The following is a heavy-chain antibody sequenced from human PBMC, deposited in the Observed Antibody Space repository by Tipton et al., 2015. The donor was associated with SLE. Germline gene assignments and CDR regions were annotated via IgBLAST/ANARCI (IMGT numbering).Heavy chain of an antibody. J-gene: IGHJ5*02. D-gene: IGHD3-22*01. CDR2: IGTAGDT. CDR1: GFIVNSNY. CDR3: VRVDYDNSASGWFDA. Sequence: GSLRLSCAASGFIVNSNYMSWVCQAPGKGLEWVSAIGTAGDTYYPDSVKGRFTISREDARNSLFLQMNSLRVGDTAVYYCVRVDYDNSASGWFDAWGQGSLVTVSS. V-gene: IGHV3-13*01.